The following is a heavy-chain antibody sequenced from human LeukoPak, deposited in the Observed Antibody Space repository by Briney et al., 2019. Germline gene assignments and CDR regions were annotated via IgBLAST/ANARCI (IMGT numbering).Heavy chain of an antibody. Sequence: PSETLSLTCTVSGGSISSSSYYWGWIRQPPGKGLEWIGEINHSGSTNYNPSLKSRVTISVDTSKNQFSLKLSSVTAADTAVYYCARGRSGSSSGWPKRYYFDYWGQGTLVTVSS. J-gene: IGHJ4*02. CDR2: INHSGST. CDR3: ARGRSGSSSGWPKRYYFDY. D-gene: IGHD6-19*01. CDR1: GGSISSSSYY. V-gene: IGHV4-39*07.